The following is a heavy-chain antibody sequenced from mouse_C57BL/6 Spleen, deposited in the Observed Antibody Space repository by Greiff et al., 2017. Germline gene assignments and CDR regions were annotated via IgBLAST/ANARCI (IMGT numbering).Heavy chain of an antibody. J-gene: IGHJ3*01. CDR1: GYTFTSYW. CDR2: IDPSDSYT. CDR3: ARGIGNYGFAY. V-gene: IGHV1-69*01. Sequence: QVQLQQPGAELVMPGASVKLSCKASGYTFTSYWMHWVKQRPGQGLEWIGEIDPSDSYTNYNQKFKGKSTLTVDKSSSTAYMQLSSLTSEDSAVYYCARGIGNYGFAYWGQGTLVTVSA. D-gene: IGHD2-1*01.